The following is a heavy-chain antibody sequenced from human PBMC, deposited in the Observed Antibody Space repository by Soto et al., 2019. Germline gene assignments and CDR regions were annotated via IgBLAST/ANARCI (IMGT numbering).Heavy chain of an antibody. CDR1: GGSISTYF. Sequence: SENLSLTCTVSGGSISTYFWSWIRQPAGGGLEWIGRIYTTGSTNYNPSLKSRVTMSLDTSRNQFSLKLSSVTAADTAVYYCAREGGYFDSSGSGVYHYQCVDVWYQGTTVTVFS. CDR2: IYTTGST. J-gene: IGHJ6*02. CDR3: AREGGYFDSSGSGVYHYQCVDV. D-gene: IGHD3-22*01. V-gene: IGHV4-4*07.